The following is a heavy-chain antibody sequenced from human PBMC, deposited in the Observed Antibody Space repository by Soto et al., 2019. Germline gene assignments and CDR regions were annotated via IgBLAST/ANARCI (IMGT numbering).Heavy chain of an antibody. Sequence: PGGSLRLSCAASGFTFSTYAMNWVRQAPGKGLEWVSVISGTGDNTYYADSVKGRFTISRDNSKNTLYLEMNSLRADDTAVYYCAKDAYSSIPNFYYGMNVWGQGTTVTSP. V-gene: IGHV3-23*01. CDR1: GFTFSTYA. CDR3: AKDAYSSIPNFYYGMNV. D-gene: IGHD6-13*01. J-gene: IGHJ6*02. CDR2: ISGTGDNT.